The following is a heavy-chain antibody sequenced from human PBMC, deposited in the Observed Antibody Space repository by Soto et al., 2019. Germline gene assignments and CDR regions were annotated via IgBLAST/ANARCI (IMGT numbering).Heavy chain of an antibody. J-gene: IGHJ6*02. Sequence: SETLSLTCTVSGGSISRSYWSWIRQPPGKGLEWIGYIYFSGSTNYNPSLKSRVTISVDSSKNQFSLKLTSVTAADTAVYYCARGVGSGTPYYYSYYGVDVWGQGITVTVSS. CDR3: ARGVGSGTPYYYSYYGVDV. V-gene: IGHV4-59*01. CDR2: IYFSGST. CDR1: GGSISRSY. D-gene: IGHD3-10*01.